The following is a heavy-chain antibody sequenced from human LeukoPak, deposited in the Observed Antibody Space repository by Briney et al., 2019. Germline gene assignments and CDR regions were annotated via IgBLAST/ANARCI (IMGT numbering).Heavy chain of an antibody. V-gene: IGHV4-39*07. CDR1: GGSISSNTYY. Sequence: PSETLSLTCTVSGGSISSNTYYWGWIRQPPGKGLEWIGSIYYSGSTYYNPSLKSRVTISIDTSKNKLSLKLSSVTAADTAVYYCARVGDYGTTKTDDYWGQGTLVTVSS. CDR2: IYYSGST. J-gene: IGHJ4*02. CDR3: ARVGDYGTTKTDDY. D-gene: IGHD4-17*01.